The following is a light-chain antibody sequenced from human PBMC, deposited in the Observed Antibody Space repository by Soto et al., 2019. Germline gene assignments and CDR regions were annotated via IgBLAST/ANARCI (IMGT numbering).Light chain of an antibody. V-gene: IGKV3-11*01. CDR3: QQRSNWPRT. J-gene: IGKJ5*01. CDR2: DAS. Sequence: EIALTQSPGTLSLSPRERATLSCRPSQSVSISYLAWYQQKPGQAPRLLIYDASDRATGIPARFSGSGSGTDFTLTISSLEPEDFAVYYCQQRSNWPRTFGQGTRLEIK. CDR1: QSVSISY.